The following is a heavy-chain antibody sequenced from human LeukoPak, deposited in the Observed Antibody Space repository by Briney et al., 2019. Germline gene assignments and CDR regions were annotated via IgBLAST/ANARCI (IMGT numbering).Heavy chain of an antibody. CDR2: TNEHGTII. D-gene: IGHD3-10*01. Sequence: GESLRLSCAASGFSFSNYWFHWVRQAPGEGLVWVSRTNEHGTIINYADSVKGRFTISRDNAENTLYLQMNSLRTEDSALYYCVVDLSGSADYWGQGTLVAVSS. V-gene: IGHV3-74*01. J-gene: IGHJ4*02. CDR3: VVDLSGSADY. CDR1: GFSFSNYW.